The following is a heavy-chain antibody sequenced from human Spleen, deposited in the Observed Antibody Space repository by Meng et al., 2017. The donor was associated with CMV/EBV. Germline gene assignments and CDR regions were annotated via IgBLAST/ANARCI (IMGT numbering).Heavy chain of an antibody. J-gene: IGHJ4*02. Sequence: VNRGGSGGGLVQPGWSLRLSCVDSGFTFSSVWMHWVRQVPGEGLVWVSRLNEDGSFTSYAGSVKGRFTISRDNAKNTLYLQMNALRVDDSGVYYCGRDLTGERDQWGQGTLVTVS. CDR2: LNEDGSFT. CDR3: GRDLTGERDQ. V-gene: IGHV3-74*03. CDR1: GFTFSSVW. D-gene: IGHD7-27*01.